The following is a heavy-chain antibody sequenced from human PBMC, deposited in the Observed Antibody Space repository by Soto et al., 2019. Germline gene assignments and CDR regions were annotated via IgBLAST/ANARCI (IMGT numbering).Heavy chain of an antibody. CDR1: GYTFTGYY. CDR3: ARDLYSSGGDAFDI. Sequence: QVQLVQSGAEVKKPGASVKVSCKASGYTFTGYYMHWVRQAPGQGLEWMGWINPNSGGTNYAQKCQGWVAMTRDTSISTAYMELSRLRSDDTAVYYCARDLYSSGGDAFDIWGQGTMVTVSS. D-gene: IGHD6-19*01. J-gene: IGHJ3*02. V-gene: IGHV1-2*04. CDR2: INPNSGGT.